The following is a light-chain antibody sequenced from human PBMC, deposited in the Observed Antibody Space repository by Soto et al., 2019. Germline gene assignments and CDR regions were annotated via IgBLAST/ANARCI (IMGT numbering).Light chain of an antibody. CDR1: SSDLAIYNY. V-gene: IGLV2-14*01. CDR2: QVT. Sequence: QSVLTQPASVSGSPGQSITISSTGTSSDLAIYNYVSWYQQQPGKAPKLMIYQVTNRPSGVSNRFSGSRSGNTASLTISGLQAEDEADYYCSSYTDSSNYVFGTGTKVTVL. J-gene: IGLJ1*01. CDR3: SSYTDSSNYV.